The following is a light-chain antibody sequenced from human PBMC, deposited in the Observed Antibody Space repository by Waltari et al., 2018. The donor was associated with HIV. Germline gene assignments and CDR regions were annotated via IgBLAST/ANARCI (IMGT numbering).Light chain of an antibody. J-gene: IGKJ3*01. CDR2: GAS. CDR3: QQTYIIPLT. CDR1: QTILPS. Sequence: DIRMTQSPSSLSASTGDRITITCRASQTILPSLNWFQQKPGKAPQLLIYGASTLQPGVSSRFSGRASGSDFTLTISSLQPEDYATYYCQQTYIIPLTFGPGTKV. V-gene: IGKV1-39*01.